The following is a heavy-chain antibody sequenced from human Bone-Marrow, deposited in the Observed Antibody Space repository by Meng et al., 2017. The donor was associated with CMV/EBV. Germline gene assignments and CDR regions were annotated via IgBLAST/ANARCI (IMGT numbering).Heavy chain of an antibody. D-gene: IGHD2-2*01. V-gene: IGHV1-2*02. CDR2: INPNSGGT. J-gene: IGHJ5*02. CDR1: GYTFTGYY. CDR3: AREGKDCSSTSCYQYNWFDP. Sequence: ASVKVSCKASGYTFTGYYMHWVRQAPGQGLEWMGWINPNSGGTNYAQKFQGRVTMTRDTSISTAYMELSRLRADDTAVYYCAREGKDCSSTSCYQYNWFDPWGQGTLVTFSS.